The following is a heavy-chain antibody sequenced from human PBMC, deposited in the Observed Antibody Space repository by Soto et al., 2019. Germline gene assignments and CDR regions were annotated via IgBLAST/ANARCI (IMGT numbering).Heavy chain of an antibody. V-gene: IGHV4-39*01. D-gene: IGHD2-15*01. CDR1: GGAIYTSSYY. J-gene: IGHJ4*02. CDR3: ARMGLGYCSGGSCYADS. Sequence: SETLSLTCTVSGGAIYTSSYYWGWIRQPPGKGLEWIGSIYQSGSTYYNPSLKSRVTISVDTSKNLFSLKLSSVTAADTAVYYCARMGLGYCSGGSCYADSWGQGTLVTVSS. CDR2: IYQSGST.